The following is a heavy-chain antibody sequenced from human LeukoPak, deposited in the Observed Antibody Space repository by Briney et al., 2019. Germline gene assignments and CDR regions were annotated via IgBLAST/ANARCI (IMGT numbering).Heavy chain of an antibody. CDR1: GFTFSSYA. CDR3: AKDPGLLRFLEWPRDWFDP. V-gene: IGHV3-23*01. D-gene: IGHD3-3*01. CDR2: ISGSGGST. J-gene: IGHJ5*02. Sequence: LGGSLRLSCAASGFTFSSYAMSWVRQAPEKGLEWVSAISGSGGSTYYADSVKGRFTISRDNSKNTLYLQMNSLRAEDTAVYYCAKDPGLLRFLEWPRDWFDPWGQGTLVTVSS.